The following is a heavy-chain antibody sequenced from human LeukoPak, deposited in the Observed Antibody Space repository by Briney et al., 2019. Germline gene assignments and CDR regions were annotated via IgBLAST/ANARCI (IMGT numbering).Heavy chain of an antibody. D-gene: IGHD6-19*01. CDR3: ANTGPPPYSNGWASPVVYYFDD. Sequence: GGSLRLSCTASGFIFTDFDMNWVRQAPGKGLEGVSHTTHSGITIHYADSVKGRFTISRDNSKNTMYLHMNSLKTEDTAVYHCANTGPPPYSNGWASPVVYYFDDWGQGTLVTVSS. V-gene: IGHV3-23*01. J-gene: IGHJ4*02. CDR2: TTHSGITI. CDR1: GFIFTDFD.